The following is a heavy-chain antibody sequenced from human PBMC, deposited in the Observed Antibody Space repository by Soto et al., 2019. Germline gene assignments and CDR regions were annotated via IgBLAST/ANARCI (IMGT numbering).Heavy chain of an antibody. CDR3: ARHTIVGATYYYGMDV. Sequence: GESLKISCKGSGYSFTSYWIGWVRQMPGKGLEWMGIIYPGDSDTRYSPSFQGQVTISADKSISTAYLQWSSLKASDTATYYCARHTIVGATYYYGMDVWGQGTTVTVSS. CDR1: GYSFTSYW. CDR2: IYPGDSDT. D-gene: IGHD1-26*01. J-gene: IGHJ6*02. V-gene: IGHV5-51*01.